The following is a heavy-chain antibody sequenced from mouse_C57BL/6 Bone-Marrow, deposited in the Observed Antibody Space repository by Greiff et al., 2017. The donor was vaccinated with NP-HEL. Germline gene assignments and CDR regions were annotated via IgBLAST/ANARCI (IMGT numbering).Heavy chain of an antibody. Sequence: EVQLQQSGPELVKPGASVKISCKASGYTFTDYYMNWVKQSHGKSLEWIGDINPNNGGTSYNQKFKGKATLTVDKSSSTAYMELRSLTSEDSAVYYCARWYYGSSRYWYFDVWGTGTTVTVSS. CDR1: GYTFTDYY. J-gene: IGHJ1*03. D-gene: IGHD1-1*01. V-gene: IGHV1-26*01. CDR3: ARWYYGSSRYWYFDV. CDR2: INPNNGGT.